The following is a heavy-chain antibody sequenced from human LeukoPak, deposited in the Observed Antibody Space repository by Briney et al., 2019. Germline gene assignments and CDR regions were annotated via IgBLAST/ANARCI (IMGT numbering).Heavy chain of an antibody. J-gene: IGHJ3*02. CDR3: ARTQSGFGRGYNWNYRPTHDAFDI. D-gene: IGHD1-7*01. Sequence: SSVKVTCKASGGTFSSYAISWVRQAPGQGLEWMGGIIPIFGTANYAQKFQGRVTITTDETTSTAYMELSSLRSEDTAVYYCARTQSGFGRGYNWNYRPTHDAFDIWGQGTMVTASS. CDR2: IIPIFGTA. V-gene: IGHV1-69*05. CDR1: GGTFSSYA.